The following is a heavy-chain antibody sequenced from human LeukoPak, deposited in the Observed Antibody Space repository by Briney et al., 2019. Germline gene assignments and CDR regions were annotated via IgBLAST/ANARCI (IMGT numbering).Heavy chain of an antibody. CDR1: GFTVSSNY. Sequence: GGSLRLSCAASGFTVSSNYMSWVRQAPGKGLEWVSVIYSGGSTYYADSVKGRFTISRDNSKNTLYLQMNSLRAADTAVYYCAGVRVTTSSYYFDYWGQGTLVTVSS. J-gene: IGHJ4*02. CDR3: AGVRVTTSSYYFDY. V-gene: IGHV3-53*01. CDR2: IYSGGST. D-gene: IGHD4-11*01.